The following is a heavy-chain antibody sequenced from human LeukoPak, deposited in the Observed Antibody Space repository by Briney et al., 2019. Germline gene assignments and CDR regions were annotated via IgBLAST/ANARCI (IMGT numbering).Heavy chain of an antibody. CDR2: ISSSSSTI. V-gene: IGHV3-48*01. D-gene: IGHD3-3*01. CDR3: ARDTFWSGYDY. CDR1: GFTFSSYS. J-gene: IGHJ4*02. Sequence: GGSLRLSCAASGFTFSSYSMNWVRQAPGKGLEWVSYISSSSSTIYYADSVKGRFTISRDNAKNSLYLQMNSLRAEDTAVYYCARDTFWSGYDYWGQGTLVTVSS.